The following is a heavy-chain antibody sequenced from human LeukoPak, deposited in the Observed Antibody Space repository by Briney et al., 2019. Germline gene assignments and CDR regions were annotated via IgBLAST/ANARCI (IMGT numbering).Heavy chain of an antibody. D-gene: IGHD6-19*01. J-gene: IGHJ4*02. CDR1: GGSISSSSYY. CDR2: IYYSGST. CDR3: ARHTPLYSSGWYYFDY. V-gene: IGHV4-39*01. Sequence: PSETLSLTCTVSGGSISSSSYYWGRIRQPPGKELEWIVSIYYSGSTYYNPSLTSRVTISVDTYKNQFSLQLSSVTAADTAVYYCARHTPLYSSGWYYFDYWGQGTLVTVSS.